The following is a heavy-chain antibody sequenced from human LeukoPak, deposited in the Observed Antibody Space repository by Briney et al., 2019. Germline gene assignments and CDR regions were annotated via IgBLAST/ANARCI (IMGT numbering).Heavy chain of an antibody. J-gene: IGHJ4*02. Sequence: PSETLSLTFTVSGGSISSYYWSWIRQPPGKGLEWIGYIYYSGSTNYNPSLKSRVTISVDTSKNQFSLKLSSVTAADTAVYYCAGGLSYDYVWGSPTGGFDYWGQGILVTVSS. D-gene: IGHD3-16*01. CDR3: AGGLSYDYVWGSPTGGFDY. CDR2: IYYSGST. V-gene: IGHV4-59*01. CDR1: GGSISSYY.